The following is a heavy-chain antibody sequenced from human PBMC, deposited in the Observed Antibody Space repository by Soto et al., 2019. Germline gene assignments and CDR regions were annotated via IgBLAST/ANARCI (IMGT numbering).Heavy chain of an antibody. V-gene: IGHV4-30-2*01. CDR1: CGSISSASYA. Sequence: SLSIPWSVSCGSISSASYAWTWIQQPPGKGLEWIGYIYHSGSTYYNPSLNSRVTISVDRSKNQFSLKLSSVTAADTAVYYCASTHYGGNWALGAFDIWGQGTMVTVSS. CDR3: ASTHYGGNWALGAFDI. J-gene: IGHJ3*02. CDR2: IYHSGST. D-gene: IGHD4-17*01.